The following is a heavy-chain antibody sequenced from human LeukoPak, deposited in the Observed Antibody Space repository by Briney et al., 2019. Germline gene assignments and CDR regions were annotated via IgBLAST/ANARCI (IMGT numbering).Heavy chain of an antibody. D-gene: IGHD5-24*01. CDR3: ARGDVQDYYYYMDV. CDR1: GYTFTGYY. J-gene: IGHJ6*03. CDR2: INPNSGGT. Sequence: ASVKVSCKASGYTFTGYYMHWVRQAPGQGLEWMGWINPNSGGTNYAQKFQGWVTMTRDTSTSTVYMELSSLRSEDTAVYYCARGDVQDYYYYMDVWGKGTTVTVSS. V-gene: IGHV1-2*04.